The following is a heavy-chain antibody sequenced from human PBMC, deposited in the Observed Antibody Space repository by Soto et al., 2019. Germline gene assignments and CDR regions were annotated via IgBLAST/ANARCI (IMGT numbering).Heavy chain of an antibody. V-gene: IGHV3-48*02. J-gene: IGHJ5*02. D-gene: IGHD6-19*01. Sequence: GGSLRLSCAASGFPFSSYSMNWVRQAPGKGLEWVSYISSSSSTIYYADSVKGRFTISRDNAKNSLYPQMNSLRDEDTAVYYCARDAFISGYSSGLNWFDPWGQGTLVTVSS. CDR1: GFPFSSYS. CDR2: ISSSSSTI. CDR3: ARDAFISGYSSGLNWFDP.